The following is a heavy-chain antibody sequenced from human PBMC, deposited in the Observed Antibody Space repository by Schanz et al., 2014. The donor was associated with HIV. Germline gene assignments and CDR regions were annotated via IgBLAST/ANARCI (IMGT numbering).Heavy chain of an antibody. Sequence: EVQLVESGGGLVQPGGSLRLSCAVSGFTVSSDYMTWVRQAPGKGLEWVSAVTNSGSYVNYADSVKGRFTMSRDNSKNTLSLQMDSLRVDDTAIYYCAKRSGRSFGYFDSWGQGLLVTVSS. V-gene: IGHV3-53*01. D-gene: IGHD2-15*01. CDR1: GFTVSSDY. J-gene: IGHJ4*02. CDR3: AKRSGRSFGYFDS. CDR2: TNSGSYV.